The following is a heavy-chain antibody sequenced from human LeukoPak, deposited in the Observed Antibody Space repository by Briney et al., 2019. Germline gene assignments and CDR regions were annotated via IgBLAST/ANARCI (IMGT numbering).Heavy chain of an antibody. D-gene: IGHD3-16*02. J-gene: IGHJ4*02. CDR3: AKRPYDYVWGSYLKGTLN. CDR2: INPNSGGT. Sequence: ASVKVSCKASRYTFTGYYMHWVRQAPGQGLEWMGWINPNSGGTNYAQKFQGRVTMTRDTSISTAYMELSRLRSDDTAVYYCAKRPYDYVWGSYLKGTLNWGQGTLVTVSS. V-gene: IGHV1-2*02. CDR1: RYTFTGYY.